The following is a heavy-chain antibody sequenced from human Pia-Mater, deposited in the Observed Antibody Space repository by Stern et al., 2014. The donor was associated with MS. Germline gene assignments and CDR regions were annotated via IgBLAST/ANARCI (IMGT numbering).Heavy chain of an antibody. CDR1: GGSITNRDY. CDR2: VYYSGIT. Sequence: QVQLQESGPGLVKPSETLSLTCSVSGGSITNRDYWGWIRQSPGKGLEWIGSVYYSGITYYRPSLKRRATISIDTSKNHFSLKLNSVTATDTAVYFCARGVTAVTNYVPNWCFDLWGRGTLVTISS. D-gene: IGHD4-11*01. CDR3: ARGVTAVTNYVPNWCFDL. J-gene: IGHJ2*01. V-gene: IGHV4-39*02.